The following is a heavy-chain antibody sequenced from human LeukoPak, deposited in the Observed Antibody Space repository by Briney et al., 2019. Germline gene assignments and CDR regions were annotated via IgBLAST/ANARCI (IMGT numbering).Heavy chain of an antibody. D-gene: IGHD6-13*01. V-gene: IGHV4-59*01. CDR3: ASGGSSSWYGVYYYGMDV. J-gene: IGHJ6*02. CDR2: IYYSGST. CDR1: GGSISSYY. Sequence: SETLSLTCTVSGGSISSYYWSWIRQPPGKGLEWIGYIYYSGSTNYNPSLKSRVTISVDTSKNQFSLKLSSVTAADTAVYYCASGGSSSWYGVYYYGMDVWGQGTTVTVSS.